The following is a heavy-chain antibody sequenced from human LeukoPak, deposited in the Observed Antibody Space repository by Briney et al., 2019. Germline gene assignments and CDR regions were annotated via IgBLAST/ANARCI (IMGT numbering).Heavy chain of an antibody. CDR3: AKARYGDFRPSFDY. D-gene: IGHD4-17*01. V-gene: IGHV3-23*01. Sequence: GGSLRLSCAASGFTFSGYAMSWVRQAPGKGLEWVSAISGSGSSSYYADSVKGRFTISRDISKNTLYLQMNSLRAEDTAVYYCAKARYGDFRPSFDYWGQGTLVTVSS. CDR1: GFTFSGYA. J-gene: IGHJ4*02. CDR2: ISGSGSSS.